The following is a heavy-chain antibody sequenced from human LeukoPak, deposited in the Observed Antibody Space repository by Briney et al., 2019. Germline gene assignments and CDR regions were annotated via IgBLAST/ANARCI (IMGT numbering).Heavy chain of an antibody. V-gene: IGHV1-46*01. D-gene: IGHD1-26*01. CDR1: GYTFTSYG. CDR3: ARGGGSSTDY. J-gene: IGHJ4*02. CDR2: INPRGGST. Sequence: ASVKVSCKASGYTFTSYGISWVRQAPGQGLEWMGIINPRGGSTSYAQKFQGRVTMTRDTSTSTVYMELSSLRSEDTAVYYCARGGGSSTDYWGQGTLVTVSS.